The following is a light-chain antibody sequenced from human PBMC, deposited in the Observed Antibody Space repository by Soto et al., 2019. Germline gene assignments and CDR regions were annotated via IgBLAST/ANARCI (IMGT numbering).Light chain of an antibody. V-gene: IGKV1-39*01. J-gene: IGKJ4*01. CDR2: AAS. CDR3: QQSHSTFLT. Sequence: DIQMTQSPSSLSASVGDRVTITCRASQSISSYLNWYQQKPGKAPKLLIYAASSLQSGVPSRFSGTGSGTDFTLTISSLQPEDFATYYCQQSHSTFLTFGGGTKVEIK. CDR1: QSISSY.